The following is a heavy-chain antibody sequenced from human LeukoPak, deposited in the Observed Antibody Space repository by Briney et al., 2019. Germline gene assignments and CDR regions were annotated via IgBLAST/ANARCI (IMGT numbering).Heavy chain of an antibody. CDR3: ARRATGTTKWFDP. J-gene: IGHJ5*02. Sequence: GESLKISCKGSGYIFTNYWIGWVRQMPSKGLEWMGIIYPGDSDTRYSPSFQGQVTMSADKSISTAYLKWSSLKASDTAMYYCARRATGTTKWFDPWGQGTLVTVSS. V-gene: IGHV5-51*01. CDR1: GYIFTNYW. D-gene: IGHD1-1*01. CDR2: IYPGDSDT.